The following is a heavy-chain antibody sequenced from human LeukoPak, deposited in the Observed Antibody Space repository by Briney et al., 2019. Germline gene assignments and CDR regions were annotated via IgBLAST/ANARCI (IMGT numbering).Heavy chain of an antibody. CDR1: GGSISSSSYY. CDR3: ARARAIVALDY. J-gene: IGHJ4*02. Sequence: SETLSLTCTVSGGSISSSSYYWGWIRQPPGKGLEWIGEINHSGGATNYQPSLKSRVTISVDPSKNQFSLKLSSVTAADTAVYYCARARAIVALDYWGQGTLVTVSS. D-gene: IGHD5-12*01. V-gene: IGHV4-39*07. CDR2: INHSGGAT.